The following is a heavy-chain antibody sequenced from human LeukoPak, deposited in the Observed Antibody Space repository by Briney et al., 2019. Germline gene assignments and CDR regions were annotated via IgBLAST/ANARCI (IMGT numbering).Heavy chain of an antibody. V-gene: IGHV1-46*03. CDR2: INPSGGST. J-gene: IGHJ4*02. Sequence: ASVKVSCKASGYTFTSYYMHWVRQAPGQGLEWMGIINPSGGSTSYAQKFQGRVTMTRDTSTSTVYMELSSLRSEDTAVYYCAREGALGEIVVVPAAPFDYWGQGTLVTVSS. CDR1: GYTFTSYY. D-gene: IGHD2-2*01. CDR3: AREGALGEIVVVPAAPFDY.